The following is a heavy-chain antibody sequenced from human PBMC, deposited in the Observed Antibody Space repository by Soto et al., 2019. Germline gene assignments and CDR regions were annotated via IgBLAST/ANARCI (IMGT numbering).Heavy chain of an antibody. V-gene: IGHV4-4*07. J-gene: IGHJ5*02. D-gene: IGHD3-10*01. CDR3: ATDGKKYLRDCFDT. CDR1: GASISGFY. Sequence: SETLSLTCTVSGASISGFYWSWIRKSAGKGLEWIGRIYATGTTDYNPSLKSRVMMSVDTSKKQFSLKLRSVTAADTAVYYCATDGKKYLRDCFDTWGQGISVTVSS. CDR2: IYATGTT.